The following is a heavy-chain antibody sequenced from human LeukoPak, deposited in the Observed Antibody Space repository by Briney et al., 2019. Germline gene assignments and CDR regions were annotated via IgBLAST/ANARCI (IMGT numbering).Heavy chain of an antibody. CDR3: ARGDDDGGAWYHFDC. CDR1: GFTVSRNY. V-gene: IGHV3-53*01. Sequence: PGGSLRLSCAASGFTVSRNYYMHWVRQAPGKGLEWASVIYSAGTTYYADSVKGRFTISRDNSKNTVYLQMNSLRAEDTAVYYCARGDDDGGAWYHFDCWGQGTLVTVSS. J-gene: IGHJ4*02. CDR2: IYSAGTT. D-gene: IGHD4-23*01.